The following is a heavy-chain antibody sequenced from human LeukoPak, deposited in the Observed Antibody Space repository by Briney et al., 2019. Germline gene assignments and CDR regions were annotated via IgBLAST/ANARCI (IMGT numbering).Heavy chain of an antibody. CDR1: GGSFSGYY. V-gene: IGHV4-34*01. CDR2: INHSGST. J-gene: IGHJ5*02. Sequence: SETLSLTCAVYGGSFSGYYWSWICQPPGKGLEWIGEINHSGSTNYNPSLKSRVTISVDTSKNQFSLKLSSVTAADTAVYYCARAVTTGRTTWFDPWGQGTLVTVSS. CDR3: ARAVTTGRTTWFDP. D-gene: IGHD4-17*01.